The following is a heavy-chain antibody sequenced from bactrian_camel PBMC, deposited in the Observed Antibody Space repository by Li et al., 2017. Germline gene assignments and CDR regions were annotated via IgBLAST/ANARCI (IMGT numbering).Heavy chain of an antibody. D-gene: IGHD4*01. CDR1: GNGYSRNY. J-gene: IGHJ4*01. V-gene: IGHV3S40*01. CDR2: INIVGGST. Sequence: VQLVESGGGSVQAGGSLRLSCVASGNGYSRNYIGWFRQAPGKEREGVAAINIVGGSTYHADSVRDRFTISRDTAKNTVYLQMNSLKPEDTAMYYCATINRRYTRYPPLARDEYTYWGRGTQVTVS. CDR3: ATINRRYTRYPPLARDEYTY.